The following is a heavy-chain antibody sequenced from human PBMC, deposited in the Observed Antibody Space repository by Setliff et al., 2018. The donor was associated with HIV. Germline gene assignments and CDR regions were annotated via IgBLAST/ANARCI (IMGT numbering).Heavy chain of an antibody. CDR2: IYASGST. CDR1: GGSISSYY. Sequence: SETLSLTCTVSGGSISSYYWNWIRQPPGKGLEWIAYIYASGSTNYNPSLESRVTMSADTSKNQFSLKLNSLTAADTAVYYCARDRHSSGLGSYGPWGPGTLVTVSS. V-gene: IGHV4-4*09. D-gene: IGHD3-10*01. CDR3: ARDRHSSGLGSYGP. J-gene: IGHJ5*02.